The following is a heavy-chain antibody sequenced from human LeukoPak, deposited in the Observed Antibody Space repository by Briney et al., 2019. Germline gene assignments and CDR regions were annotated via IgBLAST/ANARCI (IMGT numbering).Heavy chain of an antibody. V-gene: IGHV3-23*01. CDR3: AKELDYDYVWGSYRYKDAFDI. Sequence: PGGSLRLSCAASGFTFSSYWMHWVRQAPGKGLVWVSGISGSGDSTYYADSVKGRFTISRDNSKNTLYLQMNSLRAEDTAVYYCAKELDYDYVWGSYRYKDAFDIWGQGTMVTVSS. D-gene: IGHD3-16*02. CDR1: GFTFSSYW. CDR2: ISGSGDST. J-gene: IGHJ3*02.